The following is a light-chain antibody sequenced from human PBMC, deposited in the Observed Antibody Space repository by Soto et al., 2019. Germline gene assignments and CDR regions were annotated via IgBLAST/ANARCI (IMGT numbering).Light chain of an antibody. CDR2: DAS. CDR1: QDIKNY. Sequence: DIPLTQPPSSLSASLGARVTITCQASQDIKNYLNWYQQKSGKAPKLLIYDASDLETGVPSRFSGSGSGTDFTFTINSLQPEDIATYYCQQSYSTRITFGQGTRLEI. J-gene: IGKJ5*01. V-gene: IGKV1-33*01. CDR3: QQSYSTRIT.